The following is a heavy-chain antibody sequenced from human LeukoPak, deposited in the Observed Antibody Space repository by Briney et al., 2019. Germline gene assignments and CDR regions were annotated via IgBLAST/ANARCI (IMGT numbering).Heavy chain of an antibody. CDR3: ARALGDHGWFDP. Sequence: GRSLRLSCAASGFTFSSYAMHWVRQAPGKGLEWVAVISYDGSNKYYADSVKGRFTISRDNSKNTLYLQMNSLRAEDTAVYYCARALGDHGWFDPWGQGTLVTVSS. D-gene: IGHD4-17*01. CDR2: ISYDGSNK. CDR1: GFTFSSYA. V-gene: IGHV3-30*04. J-gene: IGHJ5*02.